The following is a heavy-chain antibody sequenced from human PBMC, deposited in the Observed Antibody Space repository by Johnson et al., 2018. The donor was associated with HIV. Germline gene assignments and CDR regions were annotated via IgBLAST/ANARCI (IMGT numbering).Heavy chain of an antibody. CDR2: ISYDGSNK. CDR1: GFTFSSYA. D-gene: IGHD2-15*01. J-gene: IGHJ3*02. Sequence: QVQLVESGGGVVQPGRSLRLSCAASGFTFSSYAMHWVRQAPGKGLEWVAVISYDGSNKYYADSVKGRFTISRDNSKNTLYLQMNSLRAEDTAVYYCAREDGGGGDAVDIWGQGTMVTVSS. V-gene: IGHV3-30*04. CDR3: AREDGGGGDAVDI.